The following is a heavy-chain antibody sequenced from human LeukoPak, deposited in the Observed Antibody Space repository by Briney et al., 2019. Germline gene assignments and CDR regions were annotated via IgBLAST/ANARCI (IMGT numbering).Heavy chain of an antibody. D-gene: IGHD3-16*01. CDR1: GASISSDSCY. Sequence: PSETLSLTCTVFGASISSDSCYWTWVRPPAGRGLEWIGRIFTSTSTNYNPSLKSRVTISRDTSKNQFSLELTSVTAADTAVYYCARVTRGADGLDWFDPWGQGILVTVSS. J-gene: IGHJ5*02. CDR2: IFTSTST. V-gene: IGHV4-61*02. CDR3: ARVTRGADGLDWFDP.